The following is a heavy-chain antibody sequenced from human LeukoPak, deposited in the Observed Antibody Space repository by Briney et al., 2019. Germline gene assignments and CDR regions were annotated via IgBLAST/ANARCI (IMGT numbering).Heavy chain of an antibody. J-gene: IGHJ3*02. D-gene: IGHD5-24*01. CDR1: GFSFSTHW. CDR2: IKQDGSVI. V-gene: IGHV3-7*01. CDR3: AGDEGWTFDI. Sequence: PWGYLRLSCAASGFSFSTHWMSWFRHAPGKGLEWLALIKQDGSVIHYVDSVKGRFTISRNNANNALSIQMNSLRADDTAVYYCAGDEGWTFDIWGQGTKVTVSS.